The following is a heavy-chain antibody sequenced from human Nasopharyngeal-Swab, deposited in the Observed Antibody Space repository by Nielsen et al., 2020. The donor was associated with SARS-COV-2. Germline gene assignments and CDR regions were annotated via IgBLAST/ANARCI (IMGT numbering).Heavy chain of an antibody. J-gene: IGHJ6*02. CDR3: ATLYGSGSSAGYYYYYGMDV. V-gene: IGHV3-11*04. Sequence: LKISCAASGFTFSDYSMSWIRQAPGTGLEWVSYITNSGSTIYYADSVKGRFTISRDNAKNSLYLQMNSLKAEDTAVYYCATLYGSGSSAGYYYYYGMDVWGQGTTVTVSS. CDR2: ITNSGSTI. D-gene: IGHD3-10*01. CDR1: GFTFSDYS.